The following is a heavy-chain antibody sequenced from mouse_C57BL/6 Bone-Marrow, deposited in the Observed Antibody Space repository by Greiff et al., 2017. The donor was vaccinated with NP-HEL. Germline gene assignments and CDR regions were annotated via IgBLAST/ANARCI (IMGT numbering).Heavy chain of an antibody. J-gene: IGHJ1*03. CDR1: GYTFTSYG. CDR3: ARAGGNWYFDV. V-gene: IGHV1-81*01. Sequence: QVQLKESGAELARPGASVKLSCKASGYTFTSYGISWVKQRTGQGLEWIGEIYPSSGNTYYTEKFKGKATLTADKSSSTAYMELRSLTSEDSAVYFCARAGGNWYFDVWGTGTTVTVSS. CDR2: IYPSSGNT.